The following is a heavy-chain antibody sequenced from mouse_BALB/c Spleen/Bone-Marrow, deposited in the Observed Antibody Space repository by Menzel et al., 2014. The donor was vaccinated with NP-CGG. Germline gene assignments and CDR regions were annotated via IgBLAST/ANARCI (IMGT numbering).Heavy chain of an antibody. Sequence: VHLQQSGAELVKPGASVKLSCTASGFNIKDSYMHWVKQRPEQGLEWLGRIDPANGNTKYDPKFQGKATITADTSSNTAYLQLSSLTSEDTAVYYCARYYYGYYFAYWGQGTTLTVSS. CDR3: ARYYYGYYFAY. CDR2: IDPANGNT. V-gene: IGHV14-3*02. D-gene: IGHD1-2*01. CDR1: GFNIKDSY. J-gene: IGHJ2*01.